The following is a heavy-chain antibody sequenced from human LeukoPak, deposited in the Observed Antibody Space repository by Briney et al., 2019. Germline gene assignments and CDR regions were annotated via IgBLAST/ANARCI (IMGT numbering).Heavy chain of an antibody. J-gene: IGHJ4*02. V-gene: IGHV4-39*01. CDR3: AGQHPRYYYDSSGYYSG. CDR1: GGSISSSSYY. D-gene: IGHD3-22*01. CDR2: IYYSGST. Sequence: KPSETLSLTCTVSGGSISSSSYYWGWIRQPPGKGLEWIGSIYYSGSTYYNPSLKSRVTISVDTSKNQFSLKLSSVTAADTAVYYCAGQHPRYYYDSSGYYSGWGQGTLVTVSS.